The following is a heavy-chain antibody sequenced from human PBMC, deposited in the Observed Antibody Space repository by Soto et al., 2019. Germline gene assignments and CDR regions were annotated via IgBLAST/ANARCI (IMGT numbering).Heavy chain of an antibody. D-gene: IGHD2-15*01. CDR2: ISSSGSTI. CDR1: GFTFSDYY. J-gene: IGHJ5*02. Sequence: QVQLVESGGGLVKPGGSLRLSCAASGFTFSDYYMSWIRQAPGKGLGWVSYISSSGSTIYYADSVKGRFTISRDNAKNSLYLQMNSLRAEDTAVYYCARDAWIVVVVAARPNWFDPWGQGTLVTVSS. CDR3: ARDAWIVVVVAARPNWFDP. V-gene: IGHV3-11*01.